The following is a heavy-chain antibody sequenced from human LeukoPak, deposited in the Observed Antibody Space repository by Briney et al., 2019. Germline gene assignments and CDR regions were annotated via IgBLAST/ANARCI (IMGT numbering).Heavy chain of an antibody. CDR3: ARARRDTSGYYYDFDY. CDR1: GFTFTDYY. V-gene: IGHV3-11*01. D-gene: IGHD3-22*01. CDR2: IRGTGTNR. Sequence: GGSLRLSCAASGFTFTDYYLRWIRQAPGKGLEWVSYIRGTGTNRHYADSVKGRFTISWDNAKNSLYLQMNSLRAEDTAVYFCARARRDTSGYYYDFDYWGQGTLVTVSS. J-gene: IGHJ4*02.